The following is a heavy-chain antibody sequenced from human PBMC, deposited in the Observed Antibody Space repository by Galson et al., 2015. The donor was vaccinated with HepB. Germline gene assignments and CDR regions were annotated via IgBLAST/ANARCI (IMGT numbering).Heavy chain of an antibody. CDR3: VREQYGDDDAFDI. CDR1: GFTFSDYG. CDR2: IWYDGSNK. V-gene: IGHV3-33*01. D-gene: IGHD4-17*01. J-gene: IGHJ3*02. Sequence: SLRLSCAASGFTFSDYGMHWVRQAPGKGLEWVGVIWYDGSNKYYSDSVKDRFTISRENSKDRMHLEMNSLRAEDTAVYYCVREQYGDDDAFDIWGQGTMVTVSS.